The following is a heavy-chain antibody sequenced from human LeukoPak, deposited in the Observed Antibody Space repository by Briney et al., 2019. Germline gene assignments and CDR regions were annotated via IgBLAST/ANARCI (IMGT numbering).Heavy chain of an antibody. J-gene: IGHJ6*02. D-gene: IGHD1-14*01. V-gene: IGHV3-23*01. CDR3: AKYVTAKGPPYALDV. CDR2: ISTSGDST. CDR1: EFTFSSYA. Sequence: PGGSLRLSCAASEFTFSSYAMQWVRQAPGKGLEWVSGISTSGDSTYYADSVKGRFTISRDNSKNTLYLQMNSLRAEDTAVHYCAKYVTAKGPPYALDVWGQGTTVTVSS.